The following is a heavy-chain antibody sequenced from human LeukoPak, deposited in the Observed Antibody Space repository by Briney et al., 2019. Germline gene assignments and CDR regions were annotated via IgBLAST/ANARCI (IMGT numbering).Heavy chain of an antibody. J-gene: IGHJ4*02. D-gene: IGHD3-16*01. V-gene: IGHV1-8*01. Sequence: ASVKVSCKASGYSFTSYDINWVRQATGQGLEWMGWMSPNSGNTGYTQKFQGRVTLTRNTSISRAYMELRSLRSEDTTMYYWAILGGAGDPPDYWGQGTLVTDSS. CDR3: AILGGAGDPPDY. CDR1: GYSFTSYD. CDR2: MSPNSGNT.